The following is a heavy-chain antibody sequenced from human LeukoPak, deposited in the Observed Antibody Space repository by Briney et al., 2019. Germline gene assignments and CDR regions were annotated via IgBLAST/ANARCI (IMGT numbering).Heavy chain of an antibody. Sequence: GGSLRLSCAASGLTASNNYMSWVRQAPGQGLEWLGWITTYNGNTNYAQNLQGRVTMTTDTSTNTAYMELRSLRYDDTAVYYCARVIMVTLKDRMNIKKDYSWFDPWGQGTLVTVSS. V-gene: IGHV1-18*04. D-gene: IGHD4-17*01. CDR2: ITTYNGNT. J-gene: IGHJ5*02. CDR1: GLTASNNY. CDR3: ARVIMVTLKDRMNIKKDYSWFDP.